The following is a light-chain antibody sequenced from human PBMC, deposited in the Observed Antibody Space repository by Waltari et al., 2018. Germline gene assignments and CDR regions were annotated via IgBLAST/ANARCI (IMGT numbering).Light chain of an antibody. V-gene: IGKV4-1*01. CDR3: QQYYSTPYT. J-gene: IGKJ2*01. Sequence: DIVMTQSPDSLAVSLGERAPLTCKSSPSVVSSANNKNYIGWYQQRPGQPPRLLIYLASSRESGVPDRFSGSESGTDFTLTISSLQAEDVALYYCQQYYSTPYTFGQGTKLEIK. CDR1: PSVVSSANNKNY. CDR2: LAS.